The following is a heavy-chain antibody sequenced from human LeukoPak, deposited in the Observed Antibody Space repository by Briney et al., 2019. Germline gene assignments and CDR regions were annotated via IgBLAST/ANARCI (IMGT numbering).Heavy chain of an antibody. CDR1: GYTFTGYY. CDR2: INPNSGDT. V-gene: IGHV1-2*02. Sequence: ASVKVSCKASGYTFTGYYMHWVRQAPGQGLEWMELINPNSGDTNYAQKFQGRVSMTRDTSISTAYMDLSGLRSDDTALYYCARGLGWDSGTYLGAWGQGTLVTVSS. D-gene: IGHD1-26*01. CDR3: ARGLGWDSGTYLGA. J-gene: IGHJ5*02.